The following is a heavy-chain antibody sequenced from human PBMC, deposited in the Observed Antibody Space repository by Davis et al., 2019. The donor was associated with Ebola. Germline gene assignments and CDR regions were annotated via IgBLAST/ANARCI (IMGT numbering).Heavy chain of an antibody. Sequence: SVKVSCKASGGTFSSYTISWVRQAPGQGLEWMGRIIPILGIANYAQKFQGRVTITADKSTSTAYMELRSLRSEDTAVYYCAREDETITSGMDVWGQGTTVTVSS. V-gene: IGHV1-69*04. D-gene: IGHD1-14*01. CDR3: AREDETITSGMDV. CDR1: GGTFSSYT. J-gene: IGHJ6*02. CDR2: IIPILGIA.